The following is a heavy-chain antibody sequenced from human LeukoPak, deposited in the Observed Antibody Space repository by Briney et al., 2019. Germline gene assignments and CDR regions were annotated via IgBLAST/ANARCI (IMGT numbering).Heavy chain of an antibody. J-gene: IGHJ4*02. CDR2: ISGSGFST. Sequence: GGSLRLSYAASGFTFSSYAMSWVRQAPGKGLEWVSAISGSGFSTNYADSVKGRFTISRDNSKNTLYLQMHSLRAEDTAVYYCAKISSRYESSGYPEYWGQGTLVTVSS. D-gene: IGHD3-22*01. CDR1: GFTFSSYA. V-gene: IGHV3-23*01. CDR3: AKISSRYESSGYPEY.